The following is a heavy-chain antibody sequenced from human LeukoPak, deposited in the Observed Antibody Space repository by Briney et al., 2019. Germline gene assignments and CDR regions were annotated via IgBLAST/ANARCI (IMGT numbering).Heavy chain of an antibody. D-gene: IGHD5-18*01. CDR3: ARVMVYSYGYFDY. CDR1: GFTFSSYS. J-gene: IGHJ4*02. CDR2: ISSSSSYI. Sequence: GGSLRLSCAASGFTFSSYSMNWVRQAPGKGLEWVSSISSSSSYIYCADSVKGRFTISRDNAKNSLYLQMNSLRAEDTAVYYCARVMVYSYGYFDYWGQGTLVTVSS. V-gene: IGHV3-21*01.